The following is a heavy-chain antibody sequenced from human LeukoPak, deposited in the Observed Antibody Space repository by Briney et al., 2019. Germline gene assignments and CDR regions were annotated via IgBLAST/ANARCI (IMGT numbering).Heavy chain of an antibody. CDR1: GFTFSSYA. CDR2: ISGSGGST. CDR3: ARVPTTVTTVYFDY. Sequence: PGGSLRLSCAVSGFTFSSYAMSWVRQAPGKGLEWVSAISGSGGSTYYADSVKGRFTISRDNSKNTLYLQMNSLRAEDTAVYYCARVPTTVTTVYFDYWGQGTLVTVSS. V-gene: IGHV3-23*01. D-gene: IGHD4-17*01. J-gene: IGHJ4*02.